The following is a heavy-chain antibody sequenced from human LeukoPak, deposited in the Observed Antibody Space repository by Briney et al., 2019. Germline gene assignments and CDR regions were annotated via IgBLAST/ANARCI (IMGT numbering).Heavy chain of an antibody. V-gene: IGHV3-7*01. CDR1: GFTFSSYW. J-gene: IGHJ4*02. CDR2: IKQDGSEK. D-gene: IGHD3-3*01. Sequence: PGGSRRLSCAASGFTFSSYWMSWVRQAPGKGREWVGNIKQDGSEKYYVDSVKGRFTISRDNAKNSLYLQMNSLRAEDTAVYYCARSRVETSWSPNQDWGQGTLVTVSS. CDR3: ARSRVETSWSPNQD.